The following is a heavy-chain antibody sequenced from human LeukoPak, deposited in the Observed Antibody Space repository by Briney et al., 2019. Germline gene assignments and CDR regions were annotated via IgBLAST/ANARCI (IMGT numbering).Heavy chain of an antibody. V-gene: IGHV4-59*08. CDR2: IHYSGHT. Sequence: SETLSLTCTVSGGSISTDYWSWLRQPPGKGLEYIAFIHYSGHTNYNPSLKSRGTISIDTSKNQLSLKLSSVTAADTAVYYCARLGKEVTYRAYYLDYWGQGTLVTVSS. CDR3: ARLGKEVTYRAYYLDY. J-gene: IGHJ4*02. D-gene: IGHD1-26*01. CDR1: GGSISTDY.